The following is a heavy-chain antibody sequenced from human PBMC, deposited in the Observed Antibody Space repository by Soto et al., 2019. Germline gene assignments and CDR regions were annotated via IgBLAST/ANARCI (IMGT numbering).Heavy chain of an antibody. Sequence: EVQLVESGGGLVQAGGSLRLSCAASGFTFSSYEMIWVRQAPGKGLVWLSYISSGGSTIYYADSLKGRSTISRDNAKNALYRQMNSLRAEDTAVYYCAREGAFYFDYWGQGTLVTVSS. D-gene: IGHD1-26*01. CDR3: AREGAFYFDY. CDR1: GFTFSSYE. CDR2: ISSGGSTI. V-gene: IGHV3-48*03. J-gene: IGHJ4*02.